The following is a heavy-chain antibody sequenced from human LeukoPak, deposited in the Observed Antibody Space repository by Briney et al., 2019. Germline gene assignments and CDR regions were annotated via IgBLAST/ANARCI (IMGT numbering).Heavy chain of an antibody. CDR3: ARDEENFWSGSDFDY. D-gene: IGHD3-3*01. CDR1: GFTFSSYS. Sequence: PGGSLRLSCAASGFTFSSYSMSWVRQAPGKGLEWVSYISSSSSTIYYADSVKGRFTISRDDAKNSLHLQMNSLRAEDTAVYYCARDEENFWSGSDFDYWGQGTLVTVSS. V-gene: IGHV3-48*01. J-gene: IGHJ4*02. CDR2: ISSSSSTI.